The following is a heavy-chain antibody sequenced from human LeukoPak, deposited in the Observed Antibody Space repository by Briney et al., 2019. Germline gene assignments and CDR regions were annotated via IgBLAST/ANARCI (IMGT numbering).Heavy chain of an antibody. D-gene: IGHD3-10*01. CDR3: ARGCITMVRGVITGDAFDI. V-gene: IGHV1-8*01. J-gene: IGHJ3*02. Sequence: ASVKVSCKAYGYTFTSYDINWVRQATGQGLEWMGWMNPNSGNTGYAQKFQGRVTMTRNTSISTAYMELSSLRSEDTAVYYCARGCITMVRGVITGDAFDIWGQGTMVTVSS. CDR1: GYTFTSYD. CDR2: MNPNSGNT.